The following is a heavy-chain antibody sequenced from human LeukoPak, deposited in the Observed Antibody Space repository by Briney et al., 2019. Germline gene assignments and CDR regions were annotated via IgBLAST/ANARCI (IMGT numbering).Heavy chain of an antibody. J-gene: IGHJ5*02. V-gene: IGHV3-20*04. D-gene: IGHD2-21*02. CDR3: ARDKERRRVTAILGWGFRWFDP. CDR1: GFTFDDYG. Sequence: GGSLRLSCAASGFTFDDYGMSWVRQAPGKGLEWVSGINWNGGSTGYADSVKGRFTISRDNAKNSLYLQMNSLRAEDTALYYCARDKERRRVTAILGWGFRWFDPWGQGTLVTVSS. CDR2: INWNGGST.